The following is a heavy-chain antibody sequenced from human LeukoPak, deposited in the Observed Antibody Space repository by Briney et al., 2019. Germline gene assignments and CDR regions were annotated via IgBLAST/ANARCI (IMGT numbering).Heavy chain of an antibody. D-gene: IGHD2-15*01. CDR2: INYSGTNM. Sequence: GGSLRLSCAASGFTFSSYSMNWVRQAPGKGLEWVSSINYSGTNMYYADLVKGRFTISRDNAKNSLFLQMNSLRPEDTAVYYCVTSGCSGATCYFYFDYWGQGTLVTVSS. J-gene: IGHJ4*02. CDR3: VTSGCSGATCYFYFDY. CDR1: GFTFSSYS. V-gene: IGHV3-21*01.